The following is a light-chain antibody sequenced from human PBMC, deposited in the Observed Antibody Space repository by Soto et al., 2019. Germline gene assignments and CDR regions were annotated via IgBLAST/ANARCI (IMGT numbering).Light chain of an antibody. CDR2: AAS. Sequence: DIQMAQAPSSLSASVGDRVTITGRASQSISTSLNWDQQKPGKAPNLLSYAASGLQSGLPSRFSGSGAGTDVTLTNSSLQPGDFATYNWKQSYRTPLTFGQGTRREIK. CDR1: QSISTS. J-gene: IGKJ5*01. V-gene: IGKV1-39*01. CDR3: KQSYRTPLT.